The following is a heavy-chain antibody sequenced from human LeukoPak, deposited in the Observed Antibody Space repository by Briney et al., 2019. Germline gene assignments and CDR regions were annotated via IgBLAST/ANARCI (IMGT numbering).Heavy chain of an antibody. Sequence: PSETLSLTCTVSGGSISSSSYYWGWIRQPPGKGLEWIGTMYYSGSTYYNPSLKSRVTISVDTSKNQFSLKLSSVTAADTAVYYCARHEGSNWGQGPLVPVSS. J-gene: IGHJ4*02. D-gene: IGHD6-13*01. V-gene: IGHV4-39*01. CDR1: GGSISSSSYY. CDR3: ARHEGSN. CDR2: MYYSGST.